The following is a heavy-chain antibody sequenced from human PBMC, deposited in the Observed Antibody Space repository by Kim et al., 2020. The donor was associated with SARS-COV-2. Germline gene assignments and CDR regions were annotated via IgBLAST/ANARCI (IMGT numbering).Heavy chain of an antibody. CDR1: GGSISSSSYY. D-gene: IGHD6-19*01. CDR2: IYYSGST. J-gene: IGHJ4*02. Sequence: SETLPLTCTVSGGSISSSSYYWGWIRQPPGKGLEWIGSIYYSGSTYYNPSLKSRVTISVDTSKNQFSLKLSSVTAADTAVYYCAARGSSGWYEVDYWGQGTLVTVSS. V-gene: IGHV4-39*07. CDR3: AARGSSGWYEVDY.